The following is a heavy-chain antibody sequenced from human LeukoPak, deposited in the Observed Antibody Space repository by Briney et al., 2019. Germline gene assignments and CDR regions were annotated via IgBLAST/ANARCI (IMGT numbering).Heavy chain of an antibody. V-gene: IGHV1-46*01. CDR3: ARLVVVPAARGGWFDP. CDR2: INPSGGST. D-gene: IGHD2-2*01. CDR1: GYTFTSYY. J-gene: IGHJ5*02. Sequence: ASVKVSCKASGYTFTSYYMHWVRQAPGQGLEWMGIINPSGGSTSYAQKFQGRVTMTRDTSISTAYMELSRLRSDDTAVYYCARLVVVPAARGGWFDPWGQGTLVTVSS.